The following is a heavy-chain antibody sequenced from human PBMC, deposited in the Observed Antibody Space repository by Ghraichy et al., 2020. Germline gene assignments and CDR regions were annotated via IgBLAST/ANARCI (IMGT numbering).Heavy chain of an antibody. CDR1: GGSISSSSYY. CDR3: ASGDSSSWYRIDY. V-gene: IGHV4-39*01. J-gene: IGHJ4*02. Sequence: SETLSLTCTVSGGSISSSSYYWGWIRQPPGKGLEWIGSIYYSGSTYYNPSLKSRVTISVDTSKNQFSLKLSSVTAADTAVYYCASGDSSSWYRIDYWGQGTLVTVSS. CDR2: IYYSGST. D-gene: IGHD6-13*01.